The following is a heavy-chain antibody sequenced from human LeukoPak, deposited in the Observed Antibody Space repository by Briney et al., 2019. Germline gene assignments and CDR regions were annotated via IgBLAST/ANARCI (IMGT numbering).Heavy chain of an antibody. CDR2: INPSGGGT. D-gene: IGHD1-26*01. Sequence: ASVKVSCKASGYSFTSYYMHWVRQAPGQGLEWMGIINPSGGGTSYTQKFQGRVTMTTDTSTSTVYMDLRSLRSDDTAVYYCARDTRYSGSFRGPPPVDYWGQGTLVTVSS. J-gene: IGHJ4*02. CDR1: GYSFTSYY. CDR3: ARDTRYSGSFRGPPPVDY. V-gene: IGHV1-46*01.